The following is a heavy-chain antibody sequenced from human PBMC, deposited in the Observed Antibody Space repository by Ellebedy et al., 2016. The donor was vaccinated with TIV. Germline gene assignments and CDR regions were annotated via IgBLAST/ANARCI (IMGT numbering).Heavy chain of an antibody. CDR2: IDPSDSYT. Sequence: GESLKISCEGPGYTFTNSWIGWVRQMPGKGLEWMGTIDPSDSYTNDNPSFQGHVTISLDRSINTAFLQWSSLKASDTAMYYCATSKGNEPGDHWGQGTLVTVSS. V-gene: IGHV5-10-1*01. J-gene: IGHJ5*02. CDR3: ATSKGNEPGDH. D-gene: IGHD1-14*01. CDR1: GYTFTNSW.